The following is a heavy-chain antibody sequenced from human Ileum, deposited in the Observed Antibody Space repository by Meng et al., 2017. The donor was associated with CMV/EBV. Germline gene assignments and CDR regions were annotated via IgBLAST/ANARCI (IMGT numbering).Heavy chain of an antibody. V-gene: IGHV6-1*01. J-gene: IGHJ4*02. CDR1: GDSVSSNSAA. D-gene: IGHD4-17*01. Sequence: LRLSCAISGDSVSSNSAAWNWIRQSPSRGLEWLGRTYYRSKWYNDYAVSVKSRITINPDTSKNQLSLQLNSVTPEDTAVYYCAREYAGIVDGDYVFDYWGQGTLVTVSS. CDR2: TYYRSKWYN. CDR3: AREYAGIVDGDYVFDY.